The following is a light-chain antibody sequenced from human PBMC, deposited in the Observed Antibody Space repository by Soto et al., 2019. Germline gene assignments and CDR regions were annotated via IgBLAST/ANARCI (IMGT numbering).Light chain of an antibody. CDR1: QDIRNE. CDR3: QQLNSYPLT. Sequence: AIQMTQSPSSLSASVGDRVTITCRASQDIRNELGWYQQKPGEAPQFLIYAASSFQSGVPSRFSGSGSGTDFTLTISSLQPEDFATYYCQQLNSYPLTFGGGTKV. CDR2: AAS. V-gene: IGKV1-6*01. J-gene: IGKJ4*01.